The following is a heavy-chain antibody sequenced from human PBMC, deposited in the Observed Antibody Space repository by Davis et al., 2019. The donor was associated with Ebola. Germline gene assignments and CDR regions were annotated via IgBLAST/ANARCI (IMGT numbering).Heavy chain of an antibody. CDR2: VRSHGSDD. CDR1: GFTFNIFD. J-gene: IGHJ4*02. V-gene: IGHV3-30*02. Sequence: GGSLRLSCAASGFTFNIFDMHWVRQAPGRGLEWVAFVRSHGSDDHYADSVKGRFTISRDNSKSTLYLQMNSLRAEDTAVYYCARIAAAGLDYWGQGTLVTVSS. CDR3: ARIAAAGLDY. D-gene: IGHD6-13*01.